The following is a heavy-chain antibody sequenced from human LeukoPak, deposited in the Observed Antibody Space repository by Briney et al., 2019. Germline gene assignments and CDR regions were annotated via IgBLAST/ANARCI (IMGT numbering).Heavy chain of an antibody. V-gene: IGHV3-48*04. Sequence: GGSLRLSCAASGFSFTTYSINWVRQAPGKGLEWVSYISSSSTTIYYADSVKGRFTISRDNAKNSLYLQMNSLRAEDTAGYYCLTIVETTIDGFDIWGQGAMVTVSS. CDR1: GFSFTTYS. CDR2: ISSSSTTI. J-gene: IGHJ3*02. CDR3: LTIVETTIDGFDI. D-gene: IGHD1-26*01.